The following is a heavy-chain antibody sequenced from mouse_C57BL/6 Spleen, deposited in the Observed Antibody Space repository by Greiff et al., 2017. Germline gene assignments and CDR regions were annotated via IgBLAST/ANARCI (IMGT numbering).Heavy chain of an antibody. D-gene: IGHD3-2*02. Sequence: VQLQQSGPELVKPGASVKISCKASGYSFTSYYIHWVKQRPGQGLEWIGWIYPGSGNTKYNEKFKGKATLTADTSSSTAYMQLSSLTSEDSAVYYCASQGDSSGYGRAMDYWGQGTSVTVSS. V-gene: IGHV1-66*01. CDR2: IYPGSGNT. J-gene: IGHJ4*01. CDR1: GYSFTSYY. CDR3: ASQGDSSGYGRAMDY.